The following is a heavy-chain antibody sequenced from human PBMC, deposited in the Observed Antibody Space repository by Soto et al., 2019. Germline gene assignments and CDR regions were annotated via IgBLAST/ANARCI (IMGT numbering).Heavy chain of an antibody. V-gene: IGHV1-8*01. CDR1: GYTFSDFD. Sequence: ASVKVSCKASGYTFSDFDINWLRQAAGQGPEWMGWMNAKSGDTFSAQRFQGKFSMTWDTSLNTAYMEVGSLTSDDAAIYYCARGTPLISPGFDVGGQGPTVTVSS. D-gene: IGHD6-25*01. J-gene: IGHJ6*02. CDR2: MNAKSGDT. CDR3: ARGTPLISPGFDV.